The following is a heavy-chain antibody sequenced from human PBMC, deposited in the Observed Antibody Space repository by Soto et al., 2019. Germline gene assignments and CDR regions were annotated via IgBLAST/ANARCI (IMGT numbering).Heavy chain of an antibody. J-gene: IGHJ6*02. CDR3: AKEIEVPDATILYYYYGMDV. D-gene: IGHD2-2*01. V-gene: IGHV3-30*18. Sequence: XVCLRLSCAACGFTFSSYGMHWVRQAPGKGLEWVAVISYDGSNKYYADSVKGRFTISRDNSKNTLYLQMNSLRAEDTAVYYCAKEIEVPDATILYYYYGMDVWGQGTTVTVSS. CDR1: GFTFSSYG. CDR2: ISYDGSNK.